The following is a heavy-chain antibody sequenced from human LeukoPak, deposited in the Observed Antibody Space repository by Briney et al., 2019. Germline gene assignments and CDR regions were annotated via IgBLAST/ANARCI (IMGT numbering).Heavy chain of an antibody. CDR1: GGTFSSYA. Sequence: ASVKVSCKASGGTFSSYAINWVRQATGQGLEWMGWMNPNSGNTGYAQKFQGRVTMTRNTSISTAYMELSSLRSEDTAVYYCARQLLWFGELDVWGQGTTVTVSS. V-gene: IGHV1-8*02. J-gene: IGHJ6*02. D-gene: IGHD3-10*01. CDR3: ARQLLWFGELDV. CDR2: MNPNSGNT.